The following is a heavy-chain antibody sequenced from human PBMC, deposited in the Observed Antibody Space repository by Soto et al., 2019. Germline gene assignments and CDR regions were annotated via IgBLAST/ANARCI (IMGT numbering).Heavy chain of an antibody. CDR1: GFTFSSES. V-gene: IGHV3-23*01. D-gene: IGHD1-1*01. Sequence: PGVSPRLSFAAPGFTFSSESMSWVRQAPGKGLEWVSAISGSGGSTYYADSVKGRFTISRDNSKNTLYLQMNSLRAEDTAVYYCAKDSPSNWNDFKPPKYYFDYWGQGTLVTVSS. J-gene: IGHJ4*02. CDR2: ISGSGGST. CDR3: AKDSPSNWNDFKPPKYYFDY.